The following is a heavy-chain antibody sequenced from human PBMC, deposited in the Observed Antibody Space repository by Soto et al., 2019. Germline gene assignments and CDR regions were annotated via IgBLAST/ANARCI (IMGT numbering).Heavy chain of an antibody. D-gene: IGHD2-15*01. CDR1: GGSVSSGSYY. CDR2: IYYSGST. CDR3: ARKLYCSGGSCYPTTNWFDP. J-gene: IGHJ5*02. Sequence: QVQLQESGPGLVKPSETLSLTCTVSGGSVSSGSYYWSWIRQPPGKGLEWIGYIYYSGSTNYNPPLKTRVTRSVDTSKNQFSLKLSSVPAADTAVYYCARKLYCSGGSCYPTTNWFDPWGQGTLVTVSS. V-gene: IGHV4-61*01.